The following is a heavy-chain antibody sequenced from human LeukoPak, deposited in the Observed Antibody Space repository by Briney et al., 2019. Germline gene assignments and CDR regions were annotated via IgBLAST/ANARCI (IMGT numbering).Heavy chain of an antibody. CDR3: VNSRPGARTFYYFYMAV. V-gene: IGHV3-74*01. CDR1: GFTFSSYW. D-gene: IGHD1-7*01. J-gene: IGHJ6*03. Sequence: QTGGSLRLSCVASGFTFSSYWMHWVRQDPRKGLVWVSRINGDGRNINYADSVRGRFTISRDNSNNTLFLEMNNLRAEDTAVYYCVNSRPGARTFYYFYMAVWGKGTTVIVSS. CDR2: INGDGRNI.